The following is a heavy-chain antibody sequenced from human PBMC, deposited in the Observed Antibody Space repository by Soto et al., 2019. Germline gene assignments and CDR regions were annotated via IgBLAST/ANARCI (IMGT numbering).Heavy chain of an antibody. CDR2: IYYSGST. V-gene: IGHV4-39*01. D-gene: IGHD2-21*02. CDR1: GGSISSSSDY. Sequence: SETLSLTRTVSGGSISSSSDYWGWIRQPPGKGLEWIGSIYYSGSTYYNPSLKSRVTVSVDTSKNQFSLKLSSVIAADTAVYYCARHPSDFWFDPWGQGTLVTVSS. J-gene: IGHJ5*02. CDR3: ARHPSDFWFDP.